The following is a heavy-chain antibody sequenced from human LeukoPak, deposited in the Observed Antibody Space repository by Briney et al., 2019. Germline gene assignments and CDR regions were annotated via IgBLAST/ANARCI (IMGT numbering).Heavy chain of an antibody. CDR3: AKAHSMVRGVHYFDY. D-gene: IGHD3-10*01. CDR2: ISWNSGSI. Sequence: PGGSLRLSCAASGFTFDDYAMHWVRQAPGKGLEWVSGISWNSGSIGYADSVKGRFTISRDNAKNSLYLQMNSLRAEDTALYYCAKAHSMVRGVHYFDYWGQGTLVTVSS. CDR1: GFTFDDYA. V-gene: IGHV3-9*01. J-gene: IGHJ4*02.